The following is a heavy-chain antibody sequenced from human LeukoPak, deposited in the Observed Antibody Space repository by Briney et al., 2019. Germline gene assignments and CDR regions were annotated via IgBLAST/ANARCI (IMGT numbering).Heavy chain of an antibody. J-gene: IGHJ5*02. CDR1: GGTFSSYA. CDR2: IIPIFGTA. D-gene: IGHD3-22*01. CDR3: ATLFEGYYDSSNYGNWFDP. Sequence: SVKVSCKASGGTFSSYAISWVRQAPGQGLEWMGGIIPIFGTANYAQKFQGRVIITRDTSTDTAYMELSGLRSDDTAMYYCATLFEGYYDSSNYGNWFDPWGQGTLVTVSS. V-gene: IGHV1-69*05.